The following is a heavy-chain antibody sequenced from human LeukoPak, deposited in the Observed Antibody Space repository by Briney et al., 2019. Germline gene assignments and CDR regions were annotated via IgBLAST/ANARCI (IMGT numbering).Heavy chain of an antibody. CDR3: AGGIAARVDY. CDR1: GFTFSSYS. V-gene: IGHV3-21*01. D-gene: IGHD6-6*01. Sequence: GGSLRLSCAASGFTFSSYSMNWVRQAPGKGPEWVSSISSSSSYIYYADSVKGRFTISRDNAKNSLYLQMNSLRAEDTAVYYCAGGIAARVDYWGQGTLVTVSS. CDR2: ISSSSSYI. J-gene: IGHJ4*02.